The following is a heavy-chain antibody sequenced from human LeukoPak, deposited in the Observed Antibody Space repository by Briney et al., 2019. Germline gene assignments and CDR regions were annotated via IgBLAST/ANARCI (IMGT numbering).Heavy chain of an antibody. D-gene: IGHD3-22*01. Sequence: GGSLRLSCAASGFIFSSYGMHWVRQAPGKGLEWVAFIRYDGTNTYYADSVKGRFTISRDNAKNSLYLQMNSLRAEDTAVYYCAIELYYYDSSGPFDYWGQGTLVTVSS. J-gene: IGHJ4*02. CDR1: GFIFSSYG. CDR2: IRYDGTNT. CDR3: AIELYYYDSSGPFDY. V-gene: IGHV3-30*02.